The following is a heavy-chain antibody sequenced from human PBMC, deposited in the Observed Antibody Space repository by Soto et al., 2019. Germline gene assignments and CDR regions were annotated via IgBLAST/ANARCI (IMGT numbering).Heavy chain of an antibody. CDR2: MNHTNGNA. CDR1: GYNFPSFN. Sequence: QERLVQSGAELRRPGASVKISCRASGYNFPSFNVNWVGQASGQGPEWLAWMNHTNGNAAFARYFQGKVTMTRDLSTDTAYLELGGLSSGDTAIYYCARAVEIAVTGLDLWGPATVVTVS. D-gene: IGHD2-21*02. CDR3: ARAVEIAVTGLDL. V-gene: IGHV1-8*01. J-gene: IGHJ5*02.